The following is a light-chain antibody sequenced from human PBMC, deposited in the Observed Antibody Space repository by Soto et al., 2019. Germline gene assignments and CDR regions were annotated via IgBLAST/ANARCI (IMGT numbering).Light chain of an antibody. CDR1: SSDVGGYNY. V-gene: IGLV2-14*01. Sequence: QSALTQPASVSGSPGQSITISCTGTSSDVGGYNYVSWYQQHPGKAPKLMIYEVSNRPSGVSNRSSGSKAGNTASLTISGLQAEDEADYYCSSYTSSSTWVFGGGTQLTVL. CDR3: SSYTSSSTWV. J-gene: IGLJ3*02. CDR2: EVS.